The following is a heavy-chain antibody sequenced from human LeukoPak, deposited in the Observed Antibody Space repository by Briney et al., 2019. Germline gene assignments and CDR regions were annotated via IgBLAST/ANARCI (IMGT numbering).Heavy chain of an antibody. V-gene: IGHV3-11*04. D-gene: IGHD3-10*01. Sequence: GGSLRLSCAASGFTFRDSYMSCIRQAPGKGLEWVSYISGSGDTIFYADSVKGRFTVSRDNGKNSLFLQMNSLRPEDTAVYYCARDRSYYYGSGSSSNNYFDYWGQGTLVTVSS. CDR3: ARDRSYYYGSGSSSNNYFDY. CDR1: GFTFRDSY. CDR2: ISGSGDTI. J-gene: IGHJ4*02.